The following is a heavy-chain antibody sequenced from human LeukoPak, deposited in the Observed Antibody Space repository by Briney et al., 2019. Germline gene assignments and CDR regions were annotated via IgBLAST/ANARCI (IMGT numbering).Heavy chain of an antibody. CDR3: AAERSRNWNDESPYYYGMDV. V-gene: IGHV4-4*07. J-gene: IGHJ6*02. CDR1: GGSISSYY. CDR2: IYTSGST. Sequence: TSETLSLTCTVSGGSISSYYWSWIRQPAGKGLEWIGRIYTSGSTNYNPSLKSRVTMSVDASKNQFSLKLSSVTAADTAVYYCAAERSRNWNDESPYYYGMDVWSQGTTVTVSS. D-gene: IGHD1-1*01.